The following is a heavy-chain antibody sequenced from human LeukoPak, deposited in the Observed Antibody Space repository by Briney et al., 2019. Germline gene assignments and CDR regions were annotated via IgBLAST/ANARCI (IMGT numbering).Heavy chain of an antibody. V-gene: IGHV1-8*01. CDR3: ATDYGSGMEDAFDI. D-gene: IGHD3-10*01. Sequence: ASVKVSCKASGYTFTSYDINWVRQATGQGLEWMGWMNPNSGNTGYAQKFQGRVTMTRNTSISTAYMELSSLKAEDTAVYYCATDYGSGMEDAFDIWGQGTMVTVSS. J-gene: IGHJ3*02. CDR1: GYTFTSYD. CDR2: MNPNSGNT.